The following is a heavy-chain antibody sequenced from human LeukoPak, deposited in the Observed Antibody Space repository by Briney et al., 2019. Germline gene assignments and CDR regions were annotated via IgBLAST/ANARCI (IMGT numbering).Heavy chain of an antibody. V-gene: IGHV3-15*01. CDR2: IKSETNGGTI. J-gene: IGHJ6*03. CDR3: TSPSPIRERPYYSYMDV. Sequence: GGSLRLSCAVSGFTFSNAAWMTWVRQAPGKGLEWVGRIKSETNGGTIDYAAPVRGRFIISRDESKNTLYLQMDSVKTEDTAVYYCTSPSPIRERPYYSYMDVWGKGTTVTVSS. D-gene: IGHD3-10*01. CDR1: GFTFSNAAW.